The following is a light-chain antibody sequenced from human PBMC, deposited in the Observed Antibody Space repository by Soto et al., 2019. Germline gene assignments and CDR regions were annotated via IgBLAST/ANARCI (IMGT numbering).Light chain of an antibody. CDR2: DAS. CDR1: QGVSSA. Sequence: AIQLTQSPSSLSASVGDRVTITCRASQGVSSALAWYQQKPGKAPNLLIYDASNLQSGVPSRFSGSGSGTDFTLSITSLQPEDFATYYCQQFKSYPFTFGQGTQLDIK. V-gene: IGKV1-13*02. J-gene: IGKJ5*01. CDR3: QQFKSYPFT.